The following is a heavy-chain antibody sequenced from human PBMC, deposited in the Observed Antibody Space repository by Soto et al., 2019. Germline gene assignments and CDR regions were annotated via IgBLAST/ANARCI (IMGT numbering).Heavy chain of an antibody. J-gene: IGHJ6*03. CDR1: GFSFSGST. D-gene: IGHD3-3*01. Sequence: EVQLVESGGDLVQPGGSLKLSCAASGFSFSGSTIHWVRQASGKGLEWLGRIRGKINNYAAAYGDSVKGRITMSRDDSHETAYLPIRSLTAEDTAGYYCTRSAGYLGVTPKVGVYYTDCMDAWGKVTTVTFAS. CDR2: IRGKINNYAA. V-gene: IGHV3-73*01. CDR3: TRSAGYLGVTPKVGVYYTDCMDA.